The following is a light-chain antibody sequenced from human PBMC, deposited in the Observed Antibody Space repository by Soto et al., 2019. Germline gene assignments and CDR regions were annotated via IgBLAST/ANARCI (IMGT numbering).Light chain of an antibody. Sequence: EIVMTQSPATLSVSPGERATVSCRASQSVSSNVAWFQQKPGQAPRLLIYGASTRLTGIPVRFSGSGSGTEFILTISSLQSEDFVVYYCQQYNGWPLTFGGGTKVDIK. CDR1: QSVSSN. J-gene: IGKJ4*01. V-gene: IGKV3-15*01. CDR2: GAS. CDR3: QQYNGWPLT.